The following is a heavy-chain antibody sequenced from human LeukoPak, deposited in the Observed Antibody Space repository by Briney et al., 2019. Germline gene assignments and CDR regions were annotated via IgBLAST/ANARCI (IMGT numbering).Heavy chain of an antibody. J-gene: IGHJ4*02. CDR3: ARVTSGYDILTGSAFDY. CDR1: GGSISSYY. CDR2: IYYSGST. V-gene: IGHV4-59*01. D-gene: IGHD3-9*01. Sequence: SETLSLTCTDSGGSISSYYWSWIRQPPGKGLEWIGYIYYSGSTNYNPSLKSRVTISVDTSKNQFSLKLSSVTAADTAVYYCARVTSGYDILTGSAFDYWGQGTLVTVSS.